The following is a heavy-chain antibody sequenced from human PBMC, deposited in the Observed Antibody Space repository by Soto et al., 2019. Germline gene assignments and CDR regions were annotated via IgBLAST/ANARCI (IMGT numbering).Heavy chain of an antibody. Sequence: QVQLVQSGAEVKKPGASVKVSCKASGYTFTSYYMHWVRQAPGQGLEWMGIINPSGGGTSYAQKFQGRVTMTRDTSTSTVYMELSSLRSEDTAVYYCARDRVDTTTSPYYYYGMDVWGQGTTVTVSS. CDR1: GYTFTSYY. V-gene: IGHV1-46*01. CDR2: INPSGGGT. CDR3: ARDRVDTTTSPYYYYGMDV. D-gene: IGHD5-18*01. J-gene: IGHJ6*02.